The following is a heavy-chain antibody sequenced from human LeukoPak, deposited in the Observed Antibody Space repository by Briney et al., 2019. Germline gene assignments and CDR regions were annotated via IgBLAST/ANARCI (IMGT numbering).Heavy chain of an antibody. V-gene: IGHV1-8*01. CDR2: MNPNSGNT. CDR3: ARAVAGRSYWHFDL. Sequence: ASVKVSCKASGYTFTNYDINWVRQATGQGLEWMGWMNPNSGNTGYAQKFQGRVTMTRNTSISTAYMELSSLRSEDTAVYYCARAVAGRSYWHFDLWGRGTLVTVSS. J-gene: IGHJ2*01. D-gene: IGHD6-19*01. CDR1: GYTFTNYD.